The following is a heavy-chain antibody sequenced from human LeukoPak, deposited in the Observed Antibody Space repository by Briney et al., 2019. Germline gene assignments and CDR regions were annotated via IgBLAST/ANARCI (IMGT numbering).Heavy chain of an antibody. V-gene: IGHV1-18*01. D-gene: IGHD3-10*01. CDR1: GYTFTTYG. J-gene: IGHJ4*02. Sequence: GASVKVSCKASGYTFTTYGISWVRQAPGQGLEWMGWISVYNGNTNYAQKLQGRVMITADKSTSTAYMELSSLRSEDTAVYYCARAEYYYGSGSYYGFDYWGQGTLVTVSS. CDR2: ISVYNGNT. CDR3: ARAEYYYGSGSYYGFDY.